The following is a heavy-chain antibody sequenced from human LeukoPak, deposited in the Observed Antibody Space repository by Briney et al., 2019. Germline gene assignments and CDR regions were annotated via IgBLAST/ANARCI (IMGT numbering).Heavy chain of an antibody. J-gene: IGHJ6*03. CDR1: GFTLGDYA. V-gene: IGHV3-49*04. CDR2: IRSKAYGGTT. CDR3: TRVYYDILTGYRYLDV. D-gene: IGHD3-9*01. Sequence: GGSLRLSCTASGFTLGDYAMSWVRQAPGTGLEWVGFIRSKAYGGTTEYAASVKGTFTISRDDSKSIAYLQMNSLKTEDTAVYYCTRVYYDILTGYRYLDVWGKGTTVTISS.